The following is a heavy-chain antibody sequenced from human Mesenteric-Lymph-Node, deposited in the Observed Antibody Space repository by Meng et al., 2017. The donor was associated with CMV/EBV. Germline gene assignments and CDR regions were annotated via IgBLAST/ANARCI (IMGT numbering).Heavy chain of an antibody. V-gene: IGHV3-23*01. CDR2: INANGGSA. CDR1: GLTFNTHA. D-gene: IGHD5-24*01. CDR3: AKDPYNY. J-gene: IGHJ4*02. Sequence: SLRLSCVASGLTFNTHAMNWVRQAPGKGLEWVASINANGGSAYYADSVKGRFTISRDNSRNTLYLQMNSLRTEDTAVYYCAKDPYNYWGQGTLVTVSS.